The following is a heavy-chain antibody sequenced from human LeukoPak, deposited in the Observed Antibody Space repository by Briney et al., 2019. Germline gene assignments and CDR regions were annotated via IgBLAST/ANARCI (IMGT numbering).Heavy chain of an antibody. CDR3: ARRIAVAAVAEFDY. J-gene: IGHJ4*02. V-gene: IGHV3-21*01. CDR1: GFTFSSYS. Sequence: GGSLRLSCAASGFTFSSYSMNWVRQAPGKGLEWGSSISSSSSYIYYADPVKGRFTISRDNAKNSLYLQMNSLRAEDTAVYYCARRIAVAAVAEFDYWGQGTLVTVSS. D-gene: IGHD6-19*01. CDR2: ISSSSSYI.